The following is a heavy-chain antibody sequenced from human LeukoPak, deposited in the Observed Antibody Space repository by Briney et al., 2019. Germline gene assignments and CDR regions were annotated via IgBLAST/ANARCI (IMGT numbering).Heavy chain of an antibody. V-gene: IGHV3-23*01. CDR1: DFTLRSYA. CDR2: ISAVT. CDR3: AKESPHFDY. Sequence: GGSLRLSCAVSDFTLRSYAMSWVRQAPGKGLEWVSSISAVTYYADSVKGRFTISRDNPKNTLNLQMNSLGAEDTAVYYCAKESPHFDYWGQGTLVTVSS. J-gene: IGHJ4*02.